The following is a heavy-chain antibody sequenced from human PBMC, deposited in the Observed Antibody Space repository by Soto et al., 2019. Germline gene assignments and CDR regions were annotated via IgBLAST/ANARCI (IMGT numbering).Heavy chain of an antibody. CDR2: IYFNGNT. Sequence: SETLSLTCTVSAASFSKYYWTWLRQPPGKGLEWIGYIYFNGNTKYNPSLEGRLTISIDTSEKEFSLKLTSVTAADAAVYYCASVTFGGIVLAHWGQGTLVTVSS. J-gene: IGHJ4*02. CDR1: AASFSKYY. V-gene: IGHV4-59*01. D-gene: IGHD3-16*01. CDR3: ASVTFGGIVLAH.